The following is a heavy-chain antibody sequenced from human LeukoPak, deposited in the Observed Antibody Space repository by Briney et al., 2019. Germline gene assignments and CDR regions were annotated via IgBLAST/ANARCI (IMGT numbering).Heavy chain of an antibody. Sequence: GGSLRLSCAASGFTFSSYSMNWVRQAPGKGLEWVSSISSSSSYIYYADSVKGRFTISRDNAKNSLYLQMNSLRAEDTAVYYCARAIRAYSGSYGVDYWGQGTLVTVFS. CDR1: GFTFSSYS. D-gene: IGHD1-26*01. J-gene: IGHJ4*02. CDR2: ISSSSSYI. V-gene: IGHV3-21*01. CDR3: ARAIRAYSGSYGVDY.